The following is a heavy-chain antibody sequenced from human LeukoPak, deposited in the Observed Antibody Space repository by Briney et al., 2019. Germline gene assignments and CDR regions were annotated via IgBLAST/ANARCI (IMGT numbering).Heavy chain of an antibody. D-gene: IGHD3-10*01. CDR3: ARDLGGSYYMTTGHFDY. Sequence: PGGSLGLSCAASGFTFSSYWMTWVRQAPGKGLEWVANIKQDGSEKYYVDSVKGRFTISRDNAKNSLYLQMNSLRAEDTAVYYCARDLGGSYYMTTGHFDYWGQGTLVTVSS. V-gene: IGHV3-7*01. CDR1: GFTFSSYW. J-gene: IGHJ4*02. CDR2: IKQDGSEK.